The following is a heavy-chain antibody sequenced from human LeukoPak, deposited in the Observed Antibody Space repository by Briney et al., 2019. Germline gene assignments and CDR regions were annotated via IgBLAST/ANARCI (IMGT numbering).Heavy chain of an antibody. V-gene: IGHV4-4*07. J-gene: IGHJ4*02. Sequence: SETLSLTCTVSGGSISSYYWSWIRQPAGKGLEWIGRLHSSGSTNYSPSLQSRVTMSVDTSKNQFSLNLSSITAADTAVYFCAREYSSSRYPDYWGQGILVTVSS. CDR2: LHSSGST. D-gene: IGHD2-2*01. CDR1: GGSISSYY. CDR3: AREYSSSRYPDY.